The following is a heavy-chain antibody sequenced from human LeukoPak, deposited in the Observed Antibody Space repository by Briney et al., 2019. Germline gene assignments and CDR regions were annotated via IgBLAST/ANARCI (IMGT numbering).Heavy chain of an antibody. CDR1: GFTFSSYA. CDR3: AKDGGYYGSGSSNWFDP. CDR2: ISGSGGST. J-gene: IGHJ5*02. Sequence: GGSLRLSCAASGFTFSSYAMSWVRQAPGKGLEWVSAISGSGGSTYYADSVKGRFTISRDNSKNTLYLQMNSLRAEDTAVYYCAKDGGYYGSGSSNWFDPWGQGTLVTVSS. V-gene: IGHV3-23*01. D-gene: IGHD3-10*01.